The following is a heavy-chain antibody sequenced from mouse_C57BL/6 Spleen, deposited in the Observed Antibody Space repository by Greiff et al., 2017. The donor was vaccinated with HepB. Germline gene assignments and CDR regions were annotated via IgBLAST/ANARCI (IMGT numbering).Heavy chain of an antibody. V-gene: IGHV1-15*01. CDR1: GYTFTDYE. CDR3: SSHYYDYVDY. J-gene: IGHJ2*01. CDR2: IDPETGGT. Sequence: VQLQQSGAELVRPGASVTLSCKASGYTFTDYEMHWVKQTPVHGLEWIGAIDPETGGTAYNQKFKGKAILTADKSSSTAYMELRSLTSEDSAVYYCSSHYYDYVDYWGQGTTLTVSS. D-gene: IGHD2-4*01.